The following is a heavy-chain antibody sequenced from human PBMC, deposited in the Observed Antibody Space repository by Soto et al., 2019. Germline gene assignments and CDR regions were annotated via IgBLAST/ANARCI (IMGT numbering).Heavy chain of an antibody. V-gene: IGHV4-4*07. CDR1: GFSLSCFY. J-gene: IGHJ4*02. D-gene: IGHD2-21*02. CDR3: ARGPFCGNDCYFDV. CDR2: IYSSGAT. Sequence: SETLSLTCPCAGFSLSCFYWIWVRPPAGKGLEWIGRIYSSGATKYNPSLRNRVTMSVDTSTDQYSLNLASMTAADTAVYFCARGPFCGNDCYFDVWGQGAQVTV.